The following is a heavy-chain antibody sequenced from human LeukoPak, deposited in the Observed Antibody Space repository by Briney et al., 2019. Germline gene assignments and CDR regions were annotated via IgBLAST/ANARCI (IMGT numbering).Heavy chain of an antibody. CDR2: ISGGTT. V-gene: IGHV3-49*03. Sequence: GGSLRLSCTASGFTFGDYLMSWFRQAPGKGLEWIGFISGGTTEYAASVKGRFTISRDDSTSIAYLQMNSLPTEDTAVYYCSGGSGWLSVYWGQGTLVTVSS. CDR1: GFTFGDYL. J-gene: IGHJ4*02. CDR3: SGGSGWLSVY. D-gene: IGHD6-19*01.